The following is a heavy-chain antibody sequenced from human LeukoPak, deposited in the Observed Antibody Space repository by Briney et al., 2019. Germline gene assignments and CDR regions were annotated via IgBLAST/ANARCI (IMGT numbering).Heavy chain of an antibody. CDR2: ISGSGGST. J-gene: IGHJ4*02. Sequence: GGSLRLSCAASGFTLSCYAMSWVRQAPGKGLEWVSAISGSGGSTYHEESVKGRFIISRDNSKNTLYLQMNSLRAEDTAVYYCARVAAATYFDYWGQGTLVTVSS. CDR1: GFTLSCYA. CDR3: ARVAAATYFDY. V-gene: IGHV3-23*01. D-gene: IGHD1-26*01.